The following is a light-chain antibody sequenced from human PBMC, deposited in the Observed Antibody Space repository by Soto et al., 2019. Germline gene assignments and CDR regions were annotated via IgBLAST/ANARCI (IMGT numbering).Light chain of an antibody. CDR2: WAS. J-gene: IGKJ1*01. CDR1: QTVLFRSTNTNY. CDR3: QQYYSSWT. V-gene: IGKV4-1*01. Sequence: QVSDALAVSLNDVASINCNSSQTVLFRSTNTNYLAWYQQKPGQPPKLLISWASTRESGVPDRFSGSGSGTDFSLTISRLQAEDVAVYYCQQYYSSWTFGQGGKVDI.